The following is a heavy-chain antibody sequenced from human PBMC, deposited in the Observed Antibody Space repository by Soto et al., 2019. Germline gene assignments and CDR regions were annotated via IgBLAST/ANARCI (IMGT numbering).Heavy chain of an antibody. Sequence: QVQLVQSGAEVKKPGSSVKVSCKASGGTFSSYTISWVRQAPGQGLEWMGRIITILGIANYAQKFQGRVTITADNSTSTADMELSSLGSEDAAVYYCARAPGYDILTGSNWFGPWGQGTLVTVSS. CDR2: IITILGIA. J-gene: IGHJ5*02. CDR1: GGTFSSYT. D-gene: IGHD3-9*01. V-gene: IGHV1-69*02. CDR3: ARAPGYDILTGSNWFGP.